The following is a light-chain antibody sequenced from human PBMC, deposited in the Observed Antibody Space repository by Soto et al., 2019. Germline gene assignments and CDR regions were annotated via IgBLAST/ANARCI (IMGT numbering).Light chain of an antibody. Sequence: QPVLTQPPSVSGAPGQRVTISCTGSSSNIGAGYDVHWYQQLPGTAPKLPIYGNSNRPSGVPDRFSGSKSGTSASLAITGLQAEDEADYYCQSYDSSLSVVVFGGGTKLTVL. J-gene: IGLJ2*01. V-gene: IGLV1-40*01. CDR3: QSYDSSLSVVV. CDR1: SSNIGAGYD. CDR2: GNS.